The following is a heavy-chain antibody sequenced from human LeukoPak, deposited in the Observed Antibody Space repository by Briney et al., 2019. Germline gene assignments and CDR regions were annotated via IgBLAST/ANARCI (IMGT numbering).Heavy chain of an antibody. D-gene: IGHD2/OR15-2a*01. CDR1: GFTLSNSW. Sequence: GGSLRLSCAASGFTLSNSWMHWVRQAPGKGLVWVSRIDPDGNTDYADSVKGRFTISRDNAKNTLYLQMNSLRAEDTAVYRCARDVRGPHDFWGQGTLVTVSS. J-gene: IGHJ4*02. CDR2: IDPDGNT. V-gene: IGHV3-74*01. CDR3: ARDVRGPHDF.